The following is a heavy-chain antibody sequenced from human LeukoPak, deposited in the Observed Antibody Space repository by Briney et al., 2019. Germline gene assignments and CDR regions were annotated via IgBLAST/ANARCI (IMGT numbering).Heavy chain of an antibody. Sequence: GGSLRLSCAASGFSLSAYWMTWVRQAPGKGLEWVANINRDGSQKNHVDSVKGRFTISRDNAKNSLYLQMNSLTAEDTAVYYCARSEYSSSWYYWGQGTLVTVSS. CDR3: ARSEYSSSWYY. CDR1: GFSLSAYW. J-gene: IGHJ4*02. CDR2: INRDGSQK. D-gene: IGHD6-6*01. V-gene: IGHV3-7*01.